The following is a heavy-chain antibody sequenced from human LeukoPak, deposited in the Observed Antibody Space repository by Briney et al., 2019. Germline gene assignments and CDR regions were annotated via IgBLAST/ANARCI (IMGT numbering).Heavy chain of an antibody. J-gene: IGHJ3*02. Sequence: GGSLRLSCVVSGFKFDDYGMSWVRQVPGKGLEWVSVIYSGGGTDYADSVKGRFTISRDNSKNTLYLQMNSLRAEDTAVYYCARAVGVTAIHNAFDIWGQGTMVTVSS. CDR1: GFKFDDYG. V-gene: IGHV3-66*02. CDR3: ARAVGVTAIHNAFDI. CDR2: IYSGGGT. D-gene: IGHD2-21*02.